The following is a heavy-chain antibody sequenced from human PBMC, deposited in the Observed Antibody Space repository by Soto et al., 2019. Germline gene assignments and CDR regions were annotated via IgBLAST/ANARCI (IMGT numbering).Heavy chain of an antibody. Sequence: GGALRTSFAPSGFKFCTYLLNRVRQSPGKGLEWVANIKQDGSEKYYVDSVKGRFTISRDNAKNSLYLQMNSLRAEDTALYFCAVVSGWISDSWGQGTLVTVSS. CDR2: IKQDGSEK. CDR1: GFKFCTYL. J-gene: IGHJ5*01. V-gene: IGHV3-7*01. D-gene: IGHD6-19*01. CDR3: AVVSGWISDS.